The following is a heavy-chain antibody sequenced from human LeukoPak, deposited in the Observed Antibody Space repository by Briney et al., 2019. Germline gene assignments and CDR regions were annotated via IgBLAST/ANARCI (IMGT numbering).Heavy chain of an antibody. V-gene: IGHV4-34*01. CDR1: GGSFSGYY. Sequence: EPSETLSLTCAVYGGSFSGYYWSWIRQPPGKGLEWIGEINHSGSTNYNPSLKSRVTISGDTSKNQFSLKLSSVTAADTAVYYCARQLVYYGSGSYYKSHYYYYYYMDVWGKGTTVTISS. J-gene: IGHJ6*03. D-gene: IGHD3-10*01. CDR2: INHSGST. CDR3: ARQLVYYGSGSYYKSHYYYYYYMDV.